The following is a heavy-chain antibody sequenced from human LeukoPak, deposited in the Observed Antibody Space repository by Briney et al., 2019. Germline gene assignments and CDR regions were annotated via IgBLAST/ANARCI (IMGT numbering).Heavy chain of an antibody. V-gene: IGHV4-59*08. CDR3: ARNVGYYSHDT. D-gene: IGHD1-26*01. CDR2: IHGSGST. CDR1: GDSLSSHF. Sequence: PSETLSLTRTVSGDSLSSHFWSWVWQPPGKGLEWIGYIHGSGSTHYDDSLRSRVTISEDTSKNQFSLKLTSVTAADTAMHYCARNVGYYSHDTWGQGILVTVSS. J-gene: IGHJ5*02.